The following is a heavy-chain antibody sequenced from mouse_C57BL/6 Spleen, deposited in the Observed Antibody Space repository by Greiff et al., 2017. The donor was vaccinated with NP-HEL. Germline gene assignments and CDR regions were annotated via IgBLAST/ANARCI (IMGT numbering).Heavy chain of an antibody. D-gene: IGHD2-1*01. CDR2: IYPGSGST. V-gene: IGHV1-55*01. Sequence: VQLQQPGAELVKPGASVKMSCKASGYTFTSSWITWVKQRPGQGLEWIGDIYPGSGSTNYNEKFKRKATLTVDTSSSTAYMQLSSLTSEDSAVYYCARGVYGNYYFDYWGQGTTLTVSS. J-gene: IGHJ2*01. CDR3: ARGVYGNYYFDY. CDR1: GYTFTSSW.